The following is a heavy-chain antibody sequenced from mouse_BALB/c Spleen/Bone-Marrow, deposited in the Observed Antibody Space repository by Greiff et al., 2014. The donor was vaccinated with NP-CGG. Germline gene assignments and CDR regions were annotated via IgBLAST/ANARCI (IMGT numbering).Heavy chain of an antibody. V-gene: IGHV1S132*01. CDR3: ARKGISTVIATVYYFDY. D-gene: IGHD2-4*01. CDR1: GYTFTSYW. Sequence: LVESGAELVKPGASVKLSCKTSGYTFTSYWIQWVKQRPGQGLGWIGEIFPGTGTTYYNEKFKDKATLTIDTSSSTAYMQLSSLTSEDSAVYFCARKGISTVIATVYYFDYWGQGSTLTVSS. CDR2: IFPGTGTT. J-gene: IGHJ2*01.